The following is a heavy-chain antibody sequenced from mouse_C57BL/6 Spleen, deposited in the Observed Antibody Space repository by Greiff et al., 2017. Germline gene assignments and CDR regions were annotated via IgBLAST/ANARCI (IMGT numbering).Heavy chain of an antibody. J-gene: IGHJ3*01. CDR1: GFTFSNYC. Sequence: EVHLVESGGGLVQPGGSMKLSCVASGFTFSNYCMNWVRQSPEKGLEWVAQIRLNSVYYASPYAVSVKESVNISRDDSRSSVYLEMNNLRAEDTGIYYCTGDWDVAYWGQGTLVTVSA. V-gene: IGHV6-3*01. CDR3: TGDWDVAY. D-gene: IGHD4-1*01. CDR2: IRLNSVYYAS.